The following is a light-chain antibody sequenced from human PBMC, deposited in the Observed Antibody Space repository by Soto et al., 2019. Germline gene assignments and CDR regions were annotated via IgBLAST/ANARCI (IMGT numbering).Light chain of an antibody. J-gene: IGKJ4*01. Sequence: DIQVTQSPSFLSASVGDRVTITCRASQAISNYLAWYQQIPGRAPKLLIYTASTLHSGVPSRFSGSGSGTEFTLTISSLQPEDFATYYCQQFNSYPLTFGGGTKVDIK. V-gene: IGKV1-9*01. CDR3: QQFNSYPLT. CDR1: QAISNY. CDR2: TAS.